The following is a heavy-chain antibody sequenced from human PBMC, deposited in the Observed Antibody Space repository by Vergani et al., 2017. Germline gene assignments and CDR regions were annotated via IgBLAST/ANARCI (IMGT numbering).Heavy chain of an antibody. CDR2: MYHSGST. D-gene: IGHD3-10*01. Sequence: QVRLQESGPGLVKPSETLSLTCCVSGGSMSGYYWSWIRQPPGKELEWIGYMYHSGSTNYNPSLETQVTISGDTSKNQFSLKLNSVTAADTAVYYCGRVADFYGLGSRRLDLWGQGILVTVSS. CDR3: GRVADFYGLGSRRLDL. V-gene: IGHV4-59*01. J-gene: IGHJ5*02. CDR1: GGSMSGYY.